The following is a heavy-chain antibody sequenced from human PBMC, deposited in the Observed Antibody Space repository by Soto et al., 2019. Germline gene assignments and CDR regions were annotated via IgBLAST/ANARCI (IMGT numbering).Heavy chain of an antibody. Sequence: SETLSLTCTVSGGSISSSSYYWGWIRQPPGKGLEWIGSIYYSGGTYYNPSLKSRVTISVDTSKNQFSLKLSSVTAADTAVYYCAIVEGDIVVVPAAGFDPWGQGTLVTVSS. CDR2: IYYSGGT. J-gene: IGHJ5*02. D-gene: IGHD2-2*01. CDR3: AIVEGDIVVVPAAGFDP. CDR1: GGSISSSSYY. V-gene: IGHV4-39*07.